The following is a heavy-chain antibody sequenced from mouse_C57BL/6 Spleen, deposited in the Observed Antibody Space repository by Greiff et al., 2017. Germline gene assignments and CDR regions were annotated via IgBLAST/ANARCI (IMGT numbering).Heavy chain of an antibody. D-gene: IGHD2-4*01. J-gene: IGHJ3*01. Sequence: EVQGVESGGGLVKPGGSLKLSYAASGFTFSSYAMSWVRQTPEKRLEWVATISDGGSYTYYPDNVTGRFTISRDNAKNNLYLQMSHLKSEDTAMYYCARDPDYDRLAWFAYWGQGTLVTVSA. CDR2: ISDGGSYT. CDR3: ARDPDYDRLAWFAY. V-gene: IGHV5-4*01. CDR1: GFTFSSYA.